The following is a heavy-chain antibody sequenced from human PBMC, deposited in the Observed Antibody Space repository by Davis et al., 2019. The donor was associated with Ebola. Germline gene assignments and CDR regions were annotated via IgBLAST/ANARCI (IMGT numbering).Heavy chain of an antibody. Sequence: LETLSLTCTVSGGSISSSSYYWGWIRQPPGKGLEWIGSISYIGNTYYNPSLKSRVTISVDTSKNQFSLRLNSVTAADTAVYYCAKEGGLPVWGQGTTVTVSS. V-gene: IGHV4-39*02. CDR2: ISYIGNT. D-gene: IGHD3-16*01. CDR3: AKEGGLPV. CDR1: GGSISSSSYY. J-gene: IGHJ6*02.